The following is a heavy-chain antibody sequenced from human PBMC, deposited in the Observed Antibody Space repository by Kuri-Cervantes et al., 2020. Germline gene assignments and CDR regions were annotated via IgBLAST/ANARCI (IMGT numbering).Heavy chain of an antibody. CDR1: GYTFTSYG. J-gene: IGHJ3*02. CDR2: ISAYNGNT. V-gene: IGHV1-18*01. Sequence: ASVKVSCKASGYTFTSYGISWVRQAPGQGLEWMGWISAYNGNTHYAQNLQGRVTMTTDTSTSIAYMELRSLRSDDTAVYFCAKATYYYDSSGPNVFDIWGQGTRVTVSS. CDR3: AKATYYYDSSGPNVFDI. D-gene: IGHD3-22*01.